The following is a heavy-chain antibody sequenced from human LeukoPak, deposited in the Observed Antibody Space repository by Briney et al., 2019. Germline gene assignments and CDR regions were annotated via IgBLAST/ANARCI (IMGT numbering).Heavy chain of an antibody. J-gene: IGHJ4*02. CDR1: GGSISSYY. D-gene: IGHD5-18*01. Sequence: PSETLSLTCTVSGGSISSYYWSWIRQPPGKGLEWIGYIYYSGSTNYNPSLKSRVTISVDKSKNQFSLKLSSVTAADTAVYYCARDNVYSYGYALFDYWGQGTLVTVSS. V-gene: IGHV4-59*12. CDR3: ARDNVYSYGYALFDY. CDR2: IYYSGST.